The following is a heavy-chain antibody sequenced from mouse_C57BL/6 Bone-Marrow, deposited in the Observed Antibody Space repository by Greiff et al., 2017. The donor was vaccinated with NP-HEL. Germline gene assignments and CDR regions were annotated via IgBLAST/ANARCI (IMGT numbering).Heavy chain of an antibody. J-gene: IGHJ4*01. CDR2: INPSSGYT. CDR1: GYTFTSYT. V-gene: IGHV1-4*01. D-gene: IGHD2-2*01. Sequence: VQLQQSGAELARPGASVKMSCKASGYTFTSYTMHWVKQRPGQGLEWIGYINPSSGYTKYNQKFKDKATSTADKSSSTAYMQLSSLTSEDSAVYYCARSSMVTTREYYYAMDYWGQGTSVTVSS. CDR3: ARSSMVTTREYYYAMDY.